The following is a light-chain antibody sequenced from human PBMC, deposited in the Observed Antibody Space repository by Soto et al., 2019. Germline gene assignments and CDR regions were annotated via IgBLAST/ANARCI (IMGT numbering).Light chain of an antibody. CDR1: KLGDKY. V-gene: IGLV3-1*01. CDR3: QAWDSSFCVV. J-gene: IGLJ2*01. CDR2: QDS. Sequence: SYELTQPPSVSVSPGQTASITCSGDKLGDKYACWYQQKPGQSPVLVIYQDSKRPSGIPERFSGSNSGNTATLTISGTQAMDEADYYCQAWDSSFCVVFGGGTKVTVL.